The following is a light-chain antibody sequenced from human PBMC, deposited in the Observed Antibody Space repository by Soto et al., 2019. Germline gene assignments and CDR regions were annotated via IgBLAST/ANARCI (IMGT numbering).Light chain of an antibody. V-gene: IGLV1-47*02. CDR3: ASRDDTLGGPV. CDR2: SDR. Sequence: QSVLTQPPSASGTPGQRVAISCSGNSSNIGNNYVYWYQQFPGMAPKLIIYSDRQRPPGVPDRFSGSKSGTSASLAIRGLRSDDEADYHCASRDDTLGGPVFGGGTKVTVL. CDR1: SSNIGNNY. J-gene: IGLJ3*02.